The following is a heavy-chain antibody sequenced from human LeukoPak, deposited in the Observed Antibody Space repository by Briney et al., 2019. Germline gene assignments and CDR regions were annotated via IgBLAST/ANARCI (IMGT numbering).Heavy chain of an antibody. Sequence: SETLSLTCTVSGGSTGSYYWSWIRQPAGKGLEWIGRIYTSGSTNYNPSLKSRVTMSVDTSKNQFSLKLSSVTAADTAVYYCARSLYDFWSGYYPLGYWGQGTLVTVSS. CDR3: ARSLYDFWSGYYPLGY. CDR2: IYTSGST. D-gene: IGHD3-3*01. CDR1: GGSTGSYY. V-gene: IGHV4-4*07. J-gene: IGHJ4*02.